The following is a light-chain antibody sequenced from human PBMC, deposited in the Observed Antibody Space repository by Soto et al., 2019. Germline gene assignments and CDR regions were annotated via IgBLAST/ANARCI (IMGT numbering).Light chain of an antibody. V-gene: IGKV3-11*01. CDR2: DAS. CDR3: QHYNSYSEA. CDR1: QSVSSY. Sequence: EIVLTQSPATLSLSPGERATLSCRASQSVSSYLAWYQQKPGQPPRLLIYDASNRATGIPARFSGSGSGTDFTLTISSLQPDDFATYYCQHYNSYSEAFGQGTKVDIK. J-gene: IGKJ1*01.